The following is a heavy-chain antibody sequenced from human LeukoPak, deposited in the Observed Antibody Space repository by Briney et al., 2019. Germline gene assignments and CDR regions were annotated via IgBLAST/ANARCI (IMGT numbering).Heavy chain of an antibody. V-gene: IGHV3-9*01. J-gene: IGHJ3*02. CDR1: GFTFDDYA. Sequence: GRSLRLSCAASGFTFDDYAMHWVRQAPGKGLEWVSGISWNSGSIGYADSVKGRFTISRDNAKNSLYLQMNSLRAEDTALYYCAKDSFYSGSYLSAFDIWGQGTMVTVSS. D-gene: IGHD1-26*01. CDR2: ISWNSGSI. CDR3: AKDSFYSGSYLSAFDI.